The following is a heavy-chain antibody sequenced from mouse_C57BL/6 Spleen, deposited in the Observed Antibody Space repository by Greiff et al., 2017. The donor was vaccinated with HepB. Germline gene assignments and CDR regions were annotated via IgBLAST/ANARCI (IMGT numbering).Heavy chain of an antibody. D-gene: IGHD2-4*01. V-gene: IGHV1-26*01. CDR3: ARSRDYEEGNYFDY. CDR1: GYTFTDYY. Sequence: EVQLQQSGPELVKPGASVKISCKASGYTFTDYYMNWVKQSHGKSLEWIGDINPNNGGTSYNQKFKGKATLTVDKSSSTAYMELRSLTSEDSAVYYCARSRDYEEGNYFDYWGQGTTLTVSS. J-gene: IGHJ2*01. CDR2: INPNNGGT.